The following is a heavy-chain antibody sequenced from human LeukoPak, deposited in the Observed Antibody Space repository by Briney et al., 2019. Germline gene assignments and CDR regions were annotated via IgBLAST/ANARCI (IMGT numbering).Heavy chain of an antibody. V-gene: IGHV3-23*01. J-gene: IGHJ4*02. CDR1: GFKFSNFA. D-gene: IGHD3-16*01. Sequence: GGSLRLSCAASGFKFSNFAMNWVRQAPGKGLEWVSFISGSGGTTHYADSVKGRFTISRDDSKNMVYLQMTGLRSDDTAVYYCATGVITFGGVTKTSDYWGQGTLVTVSS. CDR3: ATGVITFGGVTKTSDY. CDR2: ISGSGGTT.